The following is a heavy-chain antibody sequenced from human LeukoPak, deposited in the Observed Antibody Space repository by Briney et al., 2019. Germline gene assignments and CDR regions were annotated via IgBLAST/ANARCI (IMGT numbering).Heavy chain of an antibody. Sequence: GGSLRLSCAPSGFTFSRYGMHWVREAPGKGLEWVTVIWYDGSNKYCADSVKGRFTISRDNSKNTLYLQMNSLRADDTAVYYCARDRKSSSWYGATFDYWGQGTLVTVSS. J-gene: IGHJ4*02. CDR3: ARDRKSSSWYGATFDY. D-gene: IGHD6-13*01. CDR2: IWYDGSNK. CDR1: GFTFSRYG. V-gene: IGHV3-33*01.